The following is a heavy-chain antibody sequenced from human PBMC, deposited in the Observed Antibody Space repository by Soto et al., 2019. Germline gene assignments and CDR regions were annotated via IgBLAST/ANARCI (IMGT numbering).Heavy chain of an antibody. CDR2: IYTGGST. J-gene: IGHJ4*02. CDR3: ARVFAFSYRSGCFDH. Sequence: GGSLRLSCAASGFTVSSKYMSWVRQAPGKGLEWVSVIYTGGSTYYADSVKGRFTISRDNSKNTLYLQMNSLRAEDTAVYYCARVFAFSYRSGCFDHWGQGTLVTLSS. V-gene: IGHV3-66*01. CDR1: GFTVSSKY. D-gene: IGHD6-19*01.